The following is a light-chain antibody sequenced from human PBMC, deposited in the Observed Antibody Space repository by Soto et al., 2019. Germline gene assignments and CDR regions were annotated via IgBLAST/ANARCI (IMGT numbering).Light chain of an antibody. Sequence: DIQMTQSPSTLSASVGDRVTITXRASQSISSWLAWYQQKPGKAPKXXIYDASSLESGVPSRFSGSGSGTEFTLTISSLQPDDFATYYCQQYNSYSWTFGQGTKVDI. V-gene: IGKV1-5*01. CDR1: QSISSW. J-gene: IGKJ1*01. CDR2: DAS. CDR3: QQYNSYSWT.